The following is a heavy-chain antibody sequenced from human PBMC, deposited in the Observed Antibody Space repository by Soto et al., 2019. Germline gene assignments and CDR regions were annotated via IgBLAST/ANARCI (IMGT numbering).Heavy chain of an antibody. CDR3: ARWDDYIWGKYDY. CDR1: GGSISSYY. J-gene: IGHJ4*02. CDR2: IYYSGST. V-gene: IGHV4-59*08. Sequence: SETLSLTCTVSGGSISSYYWSWIRQPPGKGLEWIGYIYYSGSTNYNPSLKSRVTISVDTSKNQFSLKLSSVTAADTAVYYCARWDDYIWGKYDYWGQGTLVTVSS. D-gene: IGHD3-16*01.